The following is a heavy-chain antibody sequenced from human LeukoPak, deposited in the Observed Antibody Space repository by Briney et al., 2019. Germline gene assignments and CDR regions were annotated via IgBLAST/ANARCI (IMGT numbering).Heavy chain of an antibody. J-gene: IGHJ4*02. D-gene: IGHD1-7*01. Sequence: GGSLRLSCAASGFTFSSYAMSWVRQAPGKGLEWVSAISGSGGSTYYADSVKGRFTISRDNSKNTLYLQMNSLRAEDTAVYYCARHITGTVTIDYWGQGTLVTVSS. CDR1: GFTFSSYA. CDR2: ISGSGGST. V-gene: IGHV3-23*01. CDR3: ARHITGTVTIDY.